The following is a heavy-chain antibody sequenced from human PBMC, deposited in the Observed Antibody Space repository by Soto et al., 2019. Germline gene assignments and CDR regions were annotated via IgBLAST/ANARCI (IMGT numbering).Heavy chain of an antibody. J-gene: IGHJ5*01. CDR2: TYYRSKWYD. CDR3: ARSLAAAGTYNWFDS. CDR1: GDSVSSNSAA. D-gene: IGHD6-13*01. V-gene: IGHV6-1*01. Sequence: PSQTLSLTCVISGDSVSSNSAAWNLIRQSPSRGLEWLGRTYYRSKWYDDYAVSVKSRITINPDTSKNQFSLQLNSVTPEDTAVYYCARSLAAAGTYNWFDSWGQGTLVTVSS.